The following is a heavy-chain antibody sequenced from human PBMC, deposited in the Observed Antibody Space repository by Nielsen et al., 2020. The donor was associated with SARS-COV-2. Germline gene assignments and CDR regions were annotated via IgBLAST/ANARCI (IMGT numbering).Heavy chain of an antibody. CDR3: ARARATIFGLVMSYGMDV. Sequence: ASVKVSCKASGYTFTDYGILWVRQAPGQGLEWRGRSNPNSGGTNYAQKFQGTVTMTRDASISTVYMELTSDDTAGYYCARARATIFGLVMSYGMDVWGQGTTVAVSS. J-gene: IGHJ6*02. D-gene: IGHD3/OR15-3a*01. CDR1: GYTFTDYG. V-gene: IGHV1-2*06. CDR2: SNPNSGGT.